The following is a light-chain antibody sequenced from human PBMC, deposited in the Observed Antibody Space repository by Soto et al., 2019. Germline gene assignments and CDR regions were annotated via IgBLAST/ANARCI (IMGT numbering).Light chain of an antibody. CDR3: QQYGSSPLT. Sequence: EIVLTQSPGTLSLAQGERATLSCRASQSLSSSYLAWYQQKPGQAPRVLIYGASSRATGIPDRFSGSGSGTDFTLTITRLEPEDFAIYYCQQYGSSPLTFGGGTRVEIK. V-gene: IGKV3-20*01. CDR1: QSLSSSY. CDR2: GAS. J-gene: IGKJ4*01.